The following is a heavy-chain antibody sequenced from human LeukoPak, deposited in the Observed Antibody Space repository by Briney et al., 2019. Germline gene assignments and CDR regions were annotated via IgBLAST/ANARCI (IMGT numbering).Heavy chain of an antibody. Sequence: SETLSLTCAVYGGSFSGYYWSWIRQPPGKGLEWIGEINHSGSTNYNPSLKSRVTISVDTSKNQFSLKLSSVTAADTAVYYCARGTAVAGSLTHFDYWGQGTLVTVSS. CDR3: ARGTAVAGSLTHFDY. J-gene: IGHJ4*02. CDR2: INHSGST. V-gene: IGHV4-34*01. D-gene: IGHD6-19*01. CDR1: GGSFSGYY.